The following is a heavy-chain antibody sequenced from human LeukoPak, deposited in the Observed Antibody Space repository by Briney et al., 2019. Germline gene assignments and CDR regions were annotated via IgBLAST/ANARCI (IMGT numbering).Heavy chain of an antibody. J-gene: IGHJ6*02. D-gene: IGHD5-12*01. CDR1: GYTFTSYG. V-gene: IGHV1-18*01. Sequence: ASVKVSCKASGYTFTSYGISWVRQAPGQGLEWMGWISAYNGNTNYAQKLQGRVTMTRDTSTSTVYMELSSLRSEDTAVYYCARAGGDIVATFAYYYYGMDVWGQGTTVTVSS. CDR3: ARAGGDIVATFAYYYYGMDV. CDR2: ISAYNGNT.